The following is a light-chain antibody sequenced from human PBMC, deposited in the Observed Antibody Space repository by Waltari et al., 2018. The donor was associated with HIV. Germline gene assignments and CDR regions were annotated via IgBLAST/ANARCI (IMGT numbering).Light chain of an antibody. CDR3: CSYTGSSTRRPYV. V-gene: IGLV2-23*01. CDR1: SRDVGCSNL. J-gene: IGLJ1*01. Sequence: QSALTQPASVSGSPGQSITISCTGTSRDVGCSNLVSWYQQHPGKAPKVMIYEGSKRPSGVSNRFSGSKSGNTASLTISGLQAEDEADYYCCSYTGSSTRRPYVFGTGTKVTVL. CDR2: EGS.